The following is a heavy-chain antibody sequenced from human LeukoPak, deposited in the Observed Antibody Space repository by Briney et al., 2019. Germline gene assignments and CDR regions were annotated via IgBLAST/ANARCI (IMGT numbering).Heavy chain of an antibody. Sequence: GGSLRLSCAASGFTFSSYAMSWVRQAPGKGLEWVSAISGSAGSTYYADSVKGRFTISRDNSKNTLYLQMNSLRAEDTAVYYCARPYCSGGSCYSQVALWGQGTLVTVSS. CDR2: ISGSAGST. CDR3: ARPYCSGGSCYSQVAL. J-gene: IGHJ4*02. CDR1: GFTFSSYA. D-gene: IGHD2-15*01. V-gene: IGHV3-23*01.